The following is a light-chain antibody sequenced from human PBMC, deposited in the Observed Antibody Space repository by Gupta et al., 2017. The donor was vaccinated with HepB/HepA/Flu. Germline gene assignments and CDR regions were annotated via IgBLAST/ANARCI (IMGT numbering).Light chain of an antibody. CDR2: YND. CDR3: AAWDTSLNVVV. CDR1: RNN. V-gene: IGLV1-44*01. Sequence: RNNVNWYQQLPGTAPKLLIYYNDERPSGVPDRISGSKSGTSASLAISGLQSEDEADYYCAAWDTSLNVVVFGGGTKLTVL. J-gene: IGLJ2*01.